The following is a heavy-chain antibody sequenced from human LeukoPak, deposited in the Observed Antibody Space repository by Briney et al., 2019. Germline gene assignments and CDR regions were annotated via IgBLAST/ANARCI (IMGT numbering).Heavy chain of an antibody. CDR3: AKDPREALPSKWFDP. J-gene: IGHJ5*02. D-gene: IGHD1-26*01. CDR2: ISDSGGNT. CDR1: GFIFSNYA. Sequence: GGSLRLSCAASGFIFSNYAMSWVRQAPGKGLEWVSSISDSGGNTKYADSVKGRFTISRDNSKNTLYLQMNSLRGEDTAVYYCAKDPREALPSKWFDPWGQGTLVTVSS. V-gene: IGHV3-23*01.